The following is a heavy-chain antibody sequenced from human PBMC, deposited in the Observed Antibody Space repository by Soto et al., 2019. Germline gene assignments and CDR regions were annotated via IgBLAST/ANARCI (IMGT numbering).Heavy chain of an antibody. J-gene: IGHJ6*02. D-gene: IGHD1-20*01. CDR2: IYYSGIT. Sequence: SETLSLTCTVSGGSISSYYWSWIRQPPGKGLEWIGYIYYSGITNYNPSLKSRVTISVDTSKNQFSLKLSSVTAADTAVFYCARYKSNYYNRIDVWGLVTTVSVS. CDR1: GGSISSYY. V-gene: IGHV4-59*01. CDR3: ARYKSNYYNRIDV.